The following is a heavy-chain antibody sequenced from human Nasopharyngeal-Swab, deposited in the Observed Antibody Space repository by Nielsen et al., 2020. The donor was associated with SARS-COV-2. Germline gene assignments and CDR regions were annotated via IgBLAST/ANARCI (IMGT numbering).Heavy chain of an antibody. Sequence: ASVKVSCKASGYTFTSYGISWARQAPGQGLEWMGWISAYNGNTNYAQKLQGRVTMTTDTSTSTAYMELRSLRSDDTAVYYCAREKQARLNDYYYYGMDVWGQGTTVTVSS. D-gene: IGHD6-6*01. CDR3: AREKQARLNDYYYYGMDV. J-gene: IGHJ6*02. V-gene: IGHV1-18*01. CDR2: ISAYNGNT. CDR1: GYTFTSYG.